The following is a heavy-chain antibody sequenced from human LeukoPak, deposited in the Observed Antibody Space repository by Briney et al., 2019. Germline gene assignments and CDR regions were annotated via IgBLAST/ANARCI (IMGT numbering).Heavy chain of an antibody. J-gene: IGHJ1*01. CDR3: ARGDCSGGSCYLPEYLQH. CDR1: GYTLISYA. Sequence: GASVKVSCKASGYTLISYAISWVRQAPGQGLEWMGWITAYNGYTTYAQKLQGRVTMTTDTSTNTACMELRSLKSDDTAVYYCARGDCSGGSCYLPEYLQHWGQGTLVTVSS. V-gene: IGHV1-18*01. CDR2: ITAYNGYT. D-gene: IGHD2-15*01.